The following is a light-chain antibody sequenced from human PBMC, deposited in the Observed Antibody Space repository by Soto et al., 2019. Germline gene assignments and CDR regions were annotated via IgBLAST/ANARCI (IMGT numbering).Light chain of an antibody. V-gene: IGKV3-20*01. Sequence: EIVLTQSPGTLSLSPGERATLSCRASQSLTSGYLAWYQQKPGQAPRLLIHGASSRATDIPDRFSGSGSGTDFTLTISRLEPEDFAVYFCQQYGGSPWTFGQGTKVAIK. CDR1: QSLTSGY. CDR2: GAS. J-gene: IGKJ1*01. CDR3: QQYGGSPWT.